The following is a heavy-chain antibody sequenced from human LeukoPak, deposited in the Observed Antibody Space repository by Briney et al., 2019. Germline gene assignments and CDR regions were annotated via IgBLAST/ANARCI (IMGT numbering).Heavy chain of an antibody. Sequence: ASVKVSCKTSGYIFSNYGINWVRQAPGQGLEWMGWISVYNGHTNYAQKLQGRVTMTTDTSTNTAYMDLRSLRSDDTAVYYCARSPGTAVTRGDFWGQGTLVTVSS. D-gene: IGHD2-2*01. CDR1: GYIFSNYG. V-gene: IGHV1-18*01. CDR3: ARSPGTAVTRGDF. J-gene: IGHJ4*02. CDR2: ISVYNGHT.